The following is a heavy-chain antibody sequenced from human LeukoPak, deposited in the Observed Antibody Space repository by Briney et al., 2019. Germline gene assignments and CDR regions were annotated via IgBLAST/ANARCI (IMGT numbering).Heavy chain of an antibody. CDR1: GFTFSSYG. CDR2: ISYDGSNK. Sequence: GGSLRLSCAASGFTFSSYGMHWVRQAPGKGLEWVAVISYDGSNKYYADSVKGRFTISRDNSKNTLYLQMNSLRAEDTAVYYCAREQRIVGASLSFDYWGQGTLVTVSS. D-gene: IGHD1-26*01. CDR3: AREQRIVGASLSFDY. V-gene: IGHV3-30*19. J-gene: IGHJ4*02.